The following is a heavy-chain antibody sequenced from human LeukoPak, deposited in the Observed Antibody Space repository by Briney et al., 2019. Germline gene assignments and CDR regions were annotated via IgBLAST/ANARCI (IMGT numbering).Heavy chain of an antibody. Sequence: PSETLSLTCTVSGASITSSNFYWGWIRQPPGEGLEWIGDMSYSGSTYYNPSLKSRVTISVDTSNNQFSMKLRSLTVADTAMYYCARRNGGAMVPYWGQGTLVTVSS. D-gene: IGHD3-10*01. J-gene: IGHJ4*02. CDR2: MSYSGST. V-gene: IGHV4-39*01. CDR1: GASITSSNFY. CDR3: ARRNGGAMVPY.